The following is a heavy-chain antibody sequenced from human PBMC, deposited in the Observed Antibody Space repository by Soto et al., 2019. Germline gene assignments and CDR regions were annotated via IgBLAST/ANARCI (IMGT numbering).Heavy chain of an antibody. CDR3: ALRGGYYGSETGGAPEYYYYGMDV. V-gene: IGHV1-69*13. CDR1: GGTFSSYA. J-gene: IGHJ6*02. D-gene: IGHD3-10*01. CDR2: IIPIFGTA. Sequence: SVKVSCKASGGTFSSYAISWVRQAPGQGLEWMGGIIPIFGTANYAQKFQARVTITADESTSTAYMELSSLRSEDTAVYYCALRGGYYGSETGGAPEYYYYGMDVWGQGTTVTVSS.